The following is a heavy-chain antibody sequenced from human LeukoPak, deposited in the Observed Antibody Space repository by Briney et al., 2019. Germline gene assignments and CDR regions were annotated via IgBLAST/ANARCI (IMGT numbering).Heavy chain of an antibody. CDR2: IYPGDSDT. Sequence: GESLKISCKGSGYSFTSYWIGWVRQMPGKGLEWMGIIYPGDSDTRYSPSFQGQVTISADKSISTAYLQWSSLKASDTAMYYCARRGPTARSDPSFLFDYWAQGTLVTVSS. V-gene: IGHV5-51*01. CDR1: GYSFTSYW. CDR3: ARRGPTARSDPSFLFDY. D-gene: IGHD2-21*02. J-gene: IGHJ4*02.